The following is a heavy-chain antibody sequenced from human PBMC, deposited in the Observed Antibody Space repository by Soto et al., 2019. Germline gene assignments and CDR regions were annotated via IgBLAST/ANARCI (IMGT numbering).Heavy chain of an antibody. Sequence: EVQLVESGGGLVKAGESLRLSCVVSGFPFTSAWLHWVRQAPGRGLDGVARIKSKTSGETRDYAAPVKGRFTISRDDSKNTVWLQMNSLKSEDSAVYYCAADYSGGTYPIDYWGQGRLVTVSS. V-gene: IGHV3-15*07. J-gene: IGHJ4*02. CDR2: IKSKTSGETR. CDR3: AADYSGGTYPIDY. D-gene: IGHD1-26*01. CDR1: GFPFTSAW.